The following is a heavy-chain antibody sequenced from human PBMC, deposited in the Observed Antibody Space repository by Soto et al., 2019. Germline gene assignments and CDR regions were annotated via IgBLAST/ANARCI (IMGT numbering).Heavy chain of an antibody. CDR2: INAGNGNT. J-gene: IGHJ6*02. V-gene: IGHV1-3*01. CDR3: ARSYCGGDCYSYYYYGMDV. CDR1: GYSFTSYA. Sequence: ASVKVSCQASGYSFTSYAMHWVRQAPGQRLEWMGWINAGNGNTKYSQEFQGRVTITRDTSASTAYMELSSLRSEDTAVYYCARSYCGGDCYSYYYYGMDVWGQGTTVTVSS. D-gene: IGHD2-21*02.